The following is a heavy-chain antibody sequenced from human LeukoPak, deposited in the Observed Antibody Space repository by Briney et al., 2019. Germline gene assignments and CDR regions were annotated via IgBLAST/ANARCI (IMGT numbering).Heavy chain of an antibody. D-gene: IGHD6-19*01. V-gene: IGHV4-38-2*01. Sequence: SETLSLTCAVSGYSISSGYYWGWIRQPPGKGLEWIGSIYHSGSTYYNPSLKSRVTISVDTSKNQFSLKLSSVTAADTAVYYCASRKAVAGTGGFDYWGQGTLVTVSS. CDR2: IYHSGST. CDR1: GYSISSGYY. J-gene: IGHJ4*02. CDR3: ASRKAVAGTGGFDY.